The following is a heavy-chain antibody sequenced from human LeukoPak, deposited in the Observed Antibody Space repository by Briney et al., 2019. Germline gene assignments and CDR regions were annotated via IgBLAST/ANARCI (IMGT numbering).Heavy chain of an antibody. Sequence: GGSLRLSCAASGFTFSSYAMHWVRQAPGKGLEWVAVISYDGSNKYYADSVKGRFTISRDNSKNTLYLQMNSLRAEDTAVYYCARERERFFNLWGQGTLVTVSS. CDR2: ISYDGSNK. D-gene: IGHD3-3*01. J-gene: IGHJ5*02. CDR3: ARERERFFNL. V-gene: IGHV3-30*04. CDR1: GFTFSSYA.